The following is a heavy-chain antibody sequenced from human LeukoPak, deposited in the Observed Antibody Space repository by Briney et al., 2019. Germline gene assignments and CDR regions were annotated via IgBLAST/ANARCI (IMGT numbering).Heavy chain of an antibody. CDR3: AGCGGDCYSDAFDI. CDR1: GFTFSSYG. J-gene: IGHJ3*02. D-gene: IGHD2-21*02. V-gene: IGHV3-33*01. CDR2: IWYDGSNK. Sequence: GRSLRLSCAASGFTFSSYGMHWVRQAPGKGLEWVAVIWYDGSNKYYADSVKGRFTISRDISENTLYLQMNSLRAEDTAMYYCAGCGGDCYSDAFDIWGQGTMVTVSS.